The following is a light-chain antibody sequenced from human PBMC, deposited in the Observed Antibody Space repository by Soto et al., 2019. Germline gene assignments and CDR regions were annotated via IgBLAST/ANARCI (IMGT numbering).Light chain of an antibody. CDR2: DVS. Sequence: QSALTQPTSVSGSPGQAVAISCTGTSSDVGSFNRVSWYQQPPGTAPKLLIYDVSNRPSGVPDRFSGSKSGNTASLTICGHQAEDEADYYCSSFTSSDTLVFGTGTKVTVL. CDR1: SSDVGSFNR. V-gene: IGLV2-18*02. J-gene: IGLJ1*01. CDR3: SSFTSSDTLV.